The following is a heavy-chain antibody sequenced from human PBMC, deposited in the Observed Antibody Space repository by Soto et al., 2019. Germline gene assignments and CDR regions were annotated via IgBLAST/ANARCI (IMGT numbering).Heavy chain of an antibody. CDR3: AKTRSSGYYYYGMDV. J-gene: IGHJ6*02. V-gene: IGHV3-23*01. Sequence: GGSLRLSCAASGFTFSSYAMSWVRQAPGKGLEWVSAISGSGGSTYYADSVKGRFTISRDNSKNTLYLQMNSLRAEDTAVYYCAKTRSSGYYYYGMDVWGQGTTVTVSS. CDR1: GFTFSSYA. CDR2: ISGSGGST. D-gene: IGHD6-6*01.